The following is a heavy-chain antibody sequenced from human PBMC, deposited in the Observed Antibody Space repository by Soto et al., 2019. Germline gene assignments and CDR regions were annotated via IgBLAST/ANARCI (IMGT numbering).Heavy chain of an antibody. V-gene: IGHV1-18*01. D-gene: IGHD2-21*01. CDR2: ISGDSGDT. J-gene: IGHJ4*02. Sequence: GASVKVSCKASGYIFSSYGVSWVRQGPGQGLEWMGWISGDSGDTKYAQKFQDRVTMTTDTSTRTVYMELRSLTSDDTAVYYCATKDRDYSRYYWGQGTLVTVSS. CDR3: ATKDRDYSRYY. CDR1: GYIFSSYG.